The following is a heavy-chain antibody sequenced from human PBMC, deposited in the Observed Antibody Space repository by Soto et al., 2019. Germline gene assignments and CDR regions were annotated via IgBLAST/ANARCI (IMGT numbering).Heavy chain of an antibody. CDR1: GFTFSSYG. V-gene: IGHV3-30*18. D-gene: IGHD1-26*01. J-gene: IGHJ4*02. CDR3: AKDRVVGATICFDY. CDR2: ISYDGSNK. Sequence: QVQLVESGGGVVQPGRSLRLSCAASGFTFSSYGMHWVRQAPGKGLEWVAVISYDGSNKYYADSVKGRFTISRDNSKNTLYLQMNSLRAEDTAVYHCAKDRVVGATICFDYWGQGTLVTVSS.